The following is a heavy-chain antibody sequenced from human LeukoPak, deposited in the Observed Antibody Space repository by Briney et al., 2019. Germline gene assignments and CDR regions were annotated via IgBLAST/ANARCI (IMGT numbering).Heavy chain of an antibody. J-gene: IGHJ3*02. V-gene: IGHV4-59*01. CDR1: GGSISSYY. D-gene: IGHD1-26*01. Sequence: LETLSLTCTVSGGSISSYYWSWIRQPPGKGLEWIGYIYYSGSTNYNPSLKSRVTISVDTSKNQFSLKLSSVTAADTAVYYCARGFGGSYSGDFDIWGQGTMVTVSS. CDR2: IYYSGST. CDR3: ARGFGGSYSGDFDI.